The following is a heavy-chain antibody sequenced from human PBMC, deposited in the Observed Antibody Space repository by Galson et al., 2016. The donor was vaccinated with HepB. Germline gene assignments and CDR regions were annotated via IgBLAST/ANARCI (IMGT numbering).Heavy chain of an antibody. CDR3: ARHDRGVAGAFEH. V-gene: IGHV4-39*01. D-gene: IGHD6-19*01. CDR1: GDSITNSRHY. Sequence: SETLSLTCTVSGDSITNSRHYWGWLRQPPGKVLEWIGSLYYGGTTYHNPSLQSRVTISEDTSKNQFSLKLTSVTARDTAIYYCARHDRGVAGAFEHWGQGTLVIVSS. J-gene: IGHJ4*02. CDR2: LYYGGTT.